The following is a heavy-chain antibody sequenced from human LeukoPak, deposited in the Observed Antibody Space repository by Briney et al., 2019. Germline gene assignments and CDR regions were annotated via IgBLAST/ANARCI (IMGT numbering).Heavy chain of an antibody. D-gene: IGHD6-13*01. CDR1: GYSFTIYW. CDR3: ARQYSSSWKLFDY. Sequence: GESLKISCKGSGYSFTIYWIGWVRQMPGKGLEWMGIIYPGDSDTRYSPSFQGQVTISADKSISTAYLQWSSLKASDTAMYYCARQYSSSWKLFDYWGQGTLVTVSS. J-gene: IGHJ4*02. CDR2: IYPGDSDT. V-gene: IGHV5-51*01.